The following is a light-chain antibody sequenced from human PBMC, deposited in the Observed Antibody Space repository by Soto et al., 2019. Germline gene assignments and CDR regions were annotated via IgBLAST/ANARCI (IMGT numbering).Light chain of an antibody. Sequence: EIVLTQSPATLSVSPGESATLSCRASQSISSNLAWYQQKPGQAPRLLIYGASNRATGIPDRFSGSGSGTDFTLTISRLEPEDFAVYYCQQYGSSGTFGQGTKVAIK. CDR3: QQYGSSGT. CDR1: QSISSN. V-gene: IGKV3-20*01. CDR2: GAS. J-gene: IGKJ1*01.